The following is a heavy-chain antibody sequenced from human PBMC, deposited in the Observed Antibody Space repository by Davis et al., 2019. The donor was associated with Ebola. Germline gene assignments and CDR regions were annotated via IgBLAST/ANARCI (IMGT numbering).Heavy chain of an antibody. CDR3: ARSSFLDWLLTDY. CDR1: DYTFSSYG. V-gene: IGHV1-18*01. CDR2: ISAYNGNT. D-gene: IGHD3/OR15-3a*01. J-gene: IGHJ4*02. Sequence: ASVKVSCKASDYTFSSYGISWVRQAPGQGLEWMGWISAYNGNTNYAQKLQGRVTITRDTSTTTAYMELTSLRSDDTAVYYCARSSFLDWLLTDYWGQGTLVTVSS.